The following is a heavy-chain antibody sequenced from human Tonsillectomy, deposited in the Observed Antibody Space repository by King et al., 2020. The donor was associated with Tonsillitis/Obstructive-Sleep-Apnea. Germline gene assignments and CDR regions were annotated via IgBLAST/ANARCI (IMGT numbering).Heavy chain of an antibody. D-gene: IGHD1-1*01. CDR2: IWFDGSNK. CDR1: GFTFSLYG. Sequence: VQLVESGGGVVQPGRSLRLSCAASGFTFSLYGMNWVRQAPGRGLEWVAVIWFDGSNKFYGDSVKGRFTISRDNDKNMVYLQMNSLGAEDTALYYCARDRTTTNTGFYYWGQGTLVTVSS. J-gene: IGHJ4*02. V-gene: IGHV3-33*01. CDR3: ARDRTTTNTGFYY.